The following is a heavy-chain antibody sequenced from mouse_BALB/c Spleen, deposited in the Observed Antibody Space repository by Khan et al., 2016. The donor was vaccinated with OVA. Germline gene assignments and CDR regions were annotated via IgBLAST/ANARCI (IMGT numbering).Heavy chain of an antibody. J-gene: IGHJ3*01. CDR2: IWAGGST. CDR3: ARAFYDGAWFAY. Sequence: QVQLKESGPGLVAPSQTLSITCTVSGFSVTNYGVHWVRQPPGKGLEWLGVIWAGGSTNRNSALMSRLSISKDDSKSQVFLTMNSLQTDDTAIYYWARAFYDGAWFAYWGQGTLVTVSA. D-gene: IGHD1-1*01. CDR1: GFSVTNYG. V-gene: IGHV2-9*02.